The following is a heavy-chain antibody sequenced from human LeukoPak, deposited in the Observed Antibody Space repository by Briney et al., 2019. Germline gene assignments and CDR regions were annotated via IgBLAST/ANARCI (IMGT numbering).Heavy chain of an antibody. CDR3: ARRISGSYYSLPAFFDI. V-gene: IGHV4-61*01. CDR1: GGSVSSGTYY. J-gene: IGHJ3*02. CDR2: TYYRGTT. Sequence: SETLSLTCTVSGGSVSSGTYYWTWIRQPPGKGLEWIGYTYYRGTTNYNPSLKSRVTISVDTSKNQFSLKLSSVTAADTAVYYCARRISGSYYSLPAFFDIWGQGTMVTVSS. D-gene: IGHD1-26*01.